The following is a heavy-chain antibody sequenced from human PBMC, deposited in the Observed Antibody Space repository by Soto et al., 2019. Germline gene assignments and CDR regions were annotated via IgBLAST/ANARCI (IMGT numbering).Heavy chain of an antibody. CDR1: GYTFTSYA. J-gene: IGHJ6*03. Sequence: GASVKVSCKASGYTFTSYAMHWVRQAPGQRLEWMGWINAGNGNTKYSQKFQGRVTITRDTSASTAYMELSSLRSEDTAVYYCARGINGTSLGAVVPAPPGYYMDVWGKGTTVTVSS. CDR3: ARGINGTSLGAVVPAPPGYYMDV. D-gene: IGHD2-2*01. CDR2: INAGNGNT. V-gene: IGHV1-3*01.